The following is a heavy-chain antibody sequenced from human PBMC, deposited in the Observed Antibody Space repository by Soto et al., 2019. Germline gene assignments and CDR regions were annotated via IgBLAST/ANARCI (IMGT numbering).Heavy chain of an antibody. CDR3: ARAWSSSWYGGNWFDP. J-gene: IGHJ5*02. Sequence: SDTMSLTCAVYGGSLYGYYCVLIRNPPFKGLEWIVEINHSGSTNYNPSLKSRVTISVDTSKNQFSLKLSSVTAADTAVYYCARAWSSSWYGGNWFDPWGQGTLVTVSS. CDR2: INHSGST. CDR1: GGSLYGYY. V-gene: IGHV4-34*01. D-gene: IGHD6-13*01.